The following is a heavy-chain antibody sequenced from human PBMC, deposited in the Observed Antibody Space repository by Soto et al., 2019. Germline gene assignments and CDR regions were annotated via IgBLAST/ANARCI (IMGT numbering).Heavy chain of an antibody. Sequence: QGQLVESGGGVVQPGRSLRLCCAASGFTFSRCGMHWVRQAPGKGLEWVAVISYDGTNKDYADSVRGRFTISRDNSKSTLYLQMDSLKAEDGAVYFCAKDQGYSYGPYPLDYWGQGTLVTVSS. CDR3: AKDQGYSYGPYPLDY. V-gene: IGHV3-30*18. D-gene: IGHD5-18*01. CDR1: GFTFSRCG. J-gene: IGHJ4*02. CDR2: ISYDGTNK.